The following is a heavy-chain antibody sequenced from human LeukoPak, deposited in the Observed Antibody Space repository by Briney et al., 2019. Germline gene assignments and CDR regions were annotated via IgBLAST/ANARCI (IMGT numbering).Heavy chain of an antibody. CDR2: ISSIGST. V-gene: IGHV4-59*01. CDR1: GGSISRYY. CDR3: ARATTTVTKGFDI. Sequence: PSETLSLTCTVSGGSISRYYWSWIRQPPGKGLEWIGYISSIGSTNYNPSLKSRVTISVDTSKKQFSLKMTSVTAADTAVYYCARATTTVTKGFDIWGQGTMVTVSS. J-gene: IGHJ3*02. D-gene: IGHD4-17*01.